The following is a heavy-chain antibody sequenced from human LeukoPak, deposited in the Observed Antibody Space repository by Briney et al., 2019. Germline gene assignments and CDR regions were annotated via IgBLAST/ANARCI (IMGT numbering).Heavy chain of an antibody. D-gene: IGHD3-10*01. Sequence: PGGSLRLSCETFGFTFSSYSMNWVRQAPGKGLEWVSYISSSSSTIYYAESVRGRFTISRDNVQSSVYLQMNSLRVEDTAVYYCARDLYGAITMVRGIAFDIWGQGTMVTVSS. CDR1: GFTFSSYS. CDR2: ISSSSSTI. V-gene: IGHV3-48*01. J-gene: IGHJ3*02. CDR3: ARDLYGAITMVRGIAFDI.